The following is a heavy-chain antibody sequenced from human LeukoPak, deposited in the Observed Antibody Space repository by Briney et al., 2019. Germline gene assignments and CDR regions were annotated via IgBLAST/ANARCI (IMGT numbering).Heavy chain of an antibody. CDR2: INPNSGGT. J-gene: IGHJ4*02. CDR3: ARDAYDSSGYPGGY. D-gene: IGHD3-22*01. CDR1: GGTFSSYA. V-gene: IGHV1-2*06. Sequence: ASVKVSCKASGGTFSSYAISWVRQAPGQGLEWMGRINPNSGGTNYAQKFQGRVTMTRDTSISTAYMELSRLRSDDTAVYYCARDAYDSSGYPGGYWGQGTLVTVSS.